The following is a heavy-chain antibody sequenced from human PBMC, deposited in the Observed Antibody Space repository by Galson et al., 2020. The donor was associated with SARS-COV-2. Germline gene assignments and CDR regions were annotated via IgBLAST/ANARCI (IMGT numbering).Heavy chain of an antibody. CDR3: AKAYSSSSIVYYYGMDV. J-gene: IGHJ6*02. D-gene: IGHD6-6*01. V-gene: IGHV3-43D*04. Sequence: PGGSLRLSCAASGFTFDDYAMHWVRQAPGKGLEWVSLISWDGGSTYYADSVKGRFTISRGNSKNSLYLQMNSLRAEDTALYYCAKAYSSSSIVYYYGMDVWGQGTTVTVSS. CDR2: ISWDGGST. CDR1: GFTFDDYA.